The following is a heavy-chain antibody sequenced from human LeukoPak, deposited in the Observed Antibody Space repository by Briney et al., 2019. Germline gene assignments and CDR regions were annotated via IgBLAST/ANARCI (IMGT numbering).Heavy chain of an antibody. CDR2: ISSSSSYI. V-gene: IGHV3-21*04. Sequence: GGSLRLSCAASGFTFSSYSMNWVRQAPGKGLEWVSSISSSSSYIYYADSVKGRFTISRDNAKNSLYLQMNSLRAEDTAVYYCAKERSSSKNWFDPWGQGTLVTVSS. CDR3: AKERSSSKNWFDP. CDR1: GFTFSSYS. J-gene: IGHJ5*02. D-gene: IGHD6-13*01.